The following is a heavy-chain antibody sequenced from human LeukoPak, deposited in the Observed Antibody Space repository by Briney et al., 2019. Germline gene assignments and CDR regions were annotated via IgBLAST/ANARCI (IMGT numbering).Heavy chain of an antibody. CDR2: LSYDGSNK. CDR3: ARGRLRDCSSTSCPFDY. V-gene: IGHV3-30*14. J-gene: IGHJ4*02. D-gene: IGHD2-2*01. CDR1: GFTFSNYA. Sequence: GGSLRLSCAASGFTFSNYAIHWVRQAPGKGLEWVAVLSYDGSNKYYADSVKGRFTISRDNSKDTLYLQMNSLRAEDTAVYYCARGRLRDCSSTSCPFDYWGQGTLVTVSS.